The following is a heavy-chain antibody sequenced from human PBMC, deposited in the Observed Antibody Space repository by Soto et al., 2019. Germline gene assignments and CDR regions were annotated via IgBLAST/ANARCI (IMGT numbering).Heavy chain of an antibody. V-gene: IGHV4-61*01. Sequence: ETLSLTCTVSGGFVNSDTHSWSWIRQTPGKRLEWIGFIYSGGSTKNPSLRSRVTMSVDTSKNQFSLKLRSVIVADTAVYHCARFVRSCSATTCSTRADVWGQGITVTVSS. CDR3: ARFVRSCSATTCSTRADV. J-gene: IGHJ6*02. D-gene: IGHD2-2*01. CDR2: IYSGGST. CDR1: GGFVNSDTHS.